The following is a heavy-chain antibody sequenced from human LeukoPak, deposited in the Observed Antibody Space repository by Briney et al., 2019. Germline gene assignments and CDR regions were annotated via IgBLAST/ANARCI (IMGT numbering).Heavy chain of an antibody. Sequence: PGGSLRLSCAASGFTFSNSAMTWVRQAPGKGLEWVSAISGSGGSTYSADSVKGRFTISRDNSKNTLFLQMSSLRAEDTVVYYCAKLTRYGSGSYCDYWGQGTLVTVSS. V-gene: IGHV3-23*01. CDR1: GFTFSNSA. D-gene: IGHD3-10*01. CDR2: ISGSGGST. J-gene: IGHJ4*02. CDR3: AKLTRYGSGSYCDY.